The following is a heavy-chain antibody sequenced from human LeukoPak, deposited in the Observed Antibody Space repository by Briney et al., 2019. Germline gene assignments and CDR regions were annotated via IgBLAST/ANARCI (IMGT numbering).Heavy chain of an antibody. V-gene: IGHV3-23*01. CDR3: AKHYDILTGYFDY. Sequence: ETLSLTCIISGGSIRGYFWSWIRQPPGKGLEWVSVISGSGNSTYFADSVKGRFTISRDNSKNTLYLQMNSLRAEDTAVYYCAKHYDILTGYFDYWGQGTLVTVSS. CDR1: GGSIRGYF. D-gene: IGHD3-9*01. J-gene: IGHJ4*02. CDR2: ISGSGNST.